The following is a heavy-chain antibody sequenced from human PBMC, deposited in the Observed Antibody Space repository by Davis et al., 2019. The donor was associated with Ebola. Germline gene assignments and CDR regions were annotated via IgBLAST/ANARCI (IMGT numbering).Heavy chain of an antibody. CDR1: GFAFSNYA. V-gene: IGHV3-23*01. D-gene: IGHD3-16*01. CDR3: AFLFGLPGLRHDGFDI. CDR2: ISDSGGST. Sequence: PGGSLRLSCAASGFAFSNYAMSWVRQAPGKGLEWVSGISDSGGSTYYADSVKGRFTISRDNSKNTMYLQMNSLRAEDTAIYYCAFLFGLPGLRHDGFDIWGQGTMVTVSS. J-gene: IGHJ3*02.